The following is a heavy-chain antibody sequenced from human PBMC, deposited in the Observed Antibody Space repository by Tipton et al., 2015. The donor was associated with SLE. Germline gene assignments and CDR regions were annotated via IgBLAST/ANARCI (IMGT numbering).Heavy chain of an antibody. J-gene: IGHJ5*02. Sequence: FSLNRDNAKNTLYLQMNSLRAEDTAMYYCARDGGTGFDPWGQGTLVTVSS. CDR3: ARDGGTGFDP. D-gene: IGHD1-14*01. V-gene: IGHV3-20*03.